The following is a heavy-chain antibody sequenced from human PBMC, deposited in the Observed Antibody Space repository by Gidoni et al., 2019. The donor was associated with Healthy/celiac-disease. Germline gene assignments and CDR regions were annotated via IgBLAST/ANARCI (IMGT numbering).Heavy chain of an antibody. CDR3: TTEGYYDILTGYYVSGWFDP. J-gene: IGHJ5*02. CDR1: GFTFSNAW. CDR2: IKSKTDGGTT. Sequence: EVQLVESGGGLVKPGGSLRLSFAASGFTFSNAWMSWVRQAPGKGMEWVGRIKSKTDGGTTDYAAPVKGRFTISRDDSKNTLYLQMNSLKTEDTAVYYCTTEGYYDILTGYYVSGWFDPWGQGTLVTVSS. D-gene: IGHD3-9*01. V-gene: IGHV3-15*01.